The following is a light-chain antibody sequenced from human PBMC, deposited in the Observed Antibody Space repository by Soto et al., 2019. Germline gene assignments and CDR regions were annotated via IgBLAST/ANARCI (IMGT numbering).Light chain of an antibody. J-gene: IGLJ1*01. CDR2: DVT. Sequence: QSALTQPASVSGSPGQSITISCTGTSSDVGGFNYVSWYQQHPGKAPKLMIYDVTNRPSGVSYRFSGSKSGNTASLTISGLQADDEADYYCNSYTSSSTYVFGTGTKLIVL. CDR3: NSYTSSSTYV. CDR1: SSDVGGFNY. V-gene: IGLV2-14*03.